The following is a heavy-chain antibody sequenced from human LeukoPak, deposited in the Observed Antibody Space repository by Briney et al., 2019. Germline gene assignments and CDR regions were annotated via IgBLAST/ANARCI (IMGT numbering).Heavy chain of an antibody. D-gene: IGHD2-21*02. V-gene: IGHV4-34*01. CDR1: GGSFSGYY. J-gene: IGHJ4*02. CDR3: ARSVVVVTATRFFDY. Sequence: PSETLSLTCAVYGGSFSGYYWSWIRQPPGKGLEWIGEINHSGSTNYNPSLKSRVTISVDTSKNQFSLKLSSVTAADTAVYYCARSVVVVTATRFFDYWGQGTLVTVSS. CDR2: INHSGST.